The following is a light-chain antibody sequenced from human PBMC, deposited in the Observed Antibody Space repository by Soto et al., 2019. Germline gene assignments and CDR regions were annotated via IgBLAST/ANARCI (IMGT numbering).Light chain of an antibody. CDR2: GIS. CDR1: QSVTNRY. Sequence: ENVLTQSPGTLSLSPGERATLSCRATQSVTNRYFAWYQQKPGQAPRLLIYGISSRATDIPDRFSGGGSGTDYTLPISRLEPEDFGVYYCQQYRSLPHPFGQGTKLEVK. J-gene: IGKJ2*01. V-gene: IGKV3-20*01. CDR3: QQYRSLPHP.